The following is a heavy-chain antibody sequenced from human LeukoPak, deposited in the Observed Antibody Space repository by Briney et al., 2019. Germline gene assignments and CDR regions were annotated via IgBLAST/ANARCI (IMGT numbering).Heavy chain of an antibody. CDR3: ARGPPKARVRGPIDP. CDR2: INPNSGGT. Sequence: ASVKVSCKASGYTFTGYYIHWVRQAPGQGLEWMGWINPNSGGTNYAQKFQGRVTMTRDTSISTAYMELSRLRSDDTAVYYCARGPPKARVRGPIDPWGQGTLVTVSS. J-gene: IGHJ5*02. D-gene: IGHD3-10*01. V-gene: IGHV1-2*02. CDR1: GYTFTGYY.